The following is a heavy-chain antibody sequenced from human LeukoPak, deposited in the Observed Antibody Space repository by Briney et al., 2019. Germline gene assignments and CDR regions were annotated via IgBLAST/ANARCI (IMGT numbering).Heavy chain of an antibody. V-gene: IGHV4-34*01. CDR3: ARDRDFWSGSYYYGMDV. Sequence: SETLSLTCAVYGGSFSGYYWSWIRQPPGKGLEWIGEINHSGSTNYNPSLKSRVTISLDTPKNQFSLKVTSVTAADTAVYYCARDRDFWSGSYYYGMDVWGQGTTVTVS. J-gene: IGHJ6*02. CDR2: INHSGST. D-gene: IGHD3-3*01. CDR1: GGSFSGYY.